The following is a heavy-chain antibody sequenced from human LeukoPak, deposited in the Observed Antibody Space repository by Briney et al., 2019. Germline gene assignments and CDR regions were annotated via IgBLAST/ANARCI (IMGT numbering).Heavy chain of an antibody. CDR2: ISSDGTNT. CDR1: GFTFSSSW. V-gene: IGHV3-74*01. J-gene: IGHJ6*03. Sequence: GGSLRLSCAASGFTFSSSWMHWVRQVPGTGPVWVSRISSDGTNTYHADSVKGRFSISRDNAKNTLYLQMNSLRAEDTAIYYCARVYYYYYMDVWGKGTTVTVSS. CDR3: ARVYYYYYMDV.